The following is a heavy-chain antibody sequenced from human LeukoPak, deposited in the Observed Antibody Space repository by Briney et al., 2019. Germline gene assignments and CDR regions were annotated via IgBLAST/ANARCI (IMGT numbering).Heavy chain of an antibody. CDR2: INHSGST. Sequence: SETLSLTCAVYGGSFSAYYWSWIRQPPGKGLEWIGEINHSGSTNYNPSLKSRVNISVDTSKNQFSLKLSSVTAADTAVYYCARQRGRWDSFDYWGQGTLVTVSS. CDR1: GGSFSAYY. J-gene: IGHJ4*02. V-gene: IGHV4-34*01. CDR3: ARQRGRWDSFDY. D-gene: IGHD1-26*01.